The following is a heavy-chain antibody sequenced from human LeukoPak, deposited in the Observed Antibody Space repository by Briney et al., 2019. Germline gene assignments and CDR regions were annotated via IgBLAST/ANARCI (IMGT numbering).Heavy chain of an antibody. CDR3: ARGRNTNPDYYYYYMDV. CDR1: GYTFTGYY. Sequence: SVKVSCKASGYTFTGYYMHWVRQAPGQGLEWMGGIIPIFGTASYAQKFQGRVTITTDESTSTAYMELSSLRSEDTAVYYCARGRNTNPDYYYYYMDVWGKGTTVTVSS. V-gene: IGHV1-69*05. CDR2: IIPIFGTA. J-gene: IGHJ6*03. D-gene: IGHD1-14*01.